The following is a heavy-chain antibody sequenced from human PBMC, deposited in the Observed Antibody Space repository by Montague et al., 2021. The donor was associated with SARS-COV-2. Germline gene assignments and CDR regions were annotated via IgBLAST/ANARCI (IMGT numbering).Heavy chain of an antibody. D-gene: IGHD3-10*01. J-gene: IGHJ6*02. CDR3: ARINGSGGYSNEAHRRYYYYYGPDV. V-gene: IGHV4-59*01. Sequence: SETLSLTCSVSGGSISNYYWTWIRQPPGKGLEWVGYVYYSGSTNYNPSLKSRVTISVDTSKNQFSLRLTSVTAADTAVYYCARINGSGGYSNEAHRRYYYYYGPDVWGQGTTVTVSS. CDR2: VYYSGST. CDR1: GGSISNYY.